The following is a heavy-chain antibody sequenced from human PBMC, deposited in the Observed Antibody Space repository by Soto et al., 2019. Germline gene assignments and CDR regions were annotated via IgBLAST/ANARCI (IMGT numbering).Heavy chain of an antibody. Sequence: LRLSCAASGFTFNSYPIHWVRQAPGKGLEWVAVISYDGRNDYYGDSVRGRFTISRDNSKNTVYLQMNSLTPEDTAVYYCARDPYFDYWGQGTLVTVSS. CDR1: GFTFNSYP. J-gene: IGHJ4*02. V-gene: IGHV3-30*04. CDR3: ARDPYFDY. CDR2: ISYDGRND.